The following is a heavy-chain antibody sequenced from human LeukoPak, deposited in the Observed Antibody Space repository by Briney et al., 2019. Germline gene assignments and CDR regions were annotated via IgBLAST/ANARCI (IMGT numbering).Heavy chain of an antibody. J-gene: IGHJ5*02. D-gene: IGHD4-23*01. CDR3: ARHRKQVSDGGWFDP. Sequence: GESLQISCRGSGYTFTSYWIGWVRQMPGKGLEWMGIIYHGDSDTRYSPSFQGQVTISADKSISTAYLQWSSLKASDSAMYYCARHRKQVSDGGWFDPWGQGTLVTVSS. V-gene: IGHV5-51*01. CDR2: IYHGDSDT. CDR1: GYTFTSYW.